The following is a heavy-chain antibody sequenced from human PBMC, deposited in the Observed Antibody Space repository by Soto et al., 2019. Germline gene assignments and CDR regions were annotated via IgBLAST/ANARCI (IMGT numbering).Heavy chain of an antibody. CDR1: GGSISSYY. CDR3: ARDLWGYCGTDCYPLDV. J-gene: IGHJ6*02. Sequence: SETLSLTCTVSGGSISSYYWSWIRQHPGKGLEWIGYIYYSGSTYYNPSLKSRVTISVDTSKNQSSLKLNSVTAADTAVYYCARDLWGYCGTDCYPLDVWGQGTTVTVSS. D-gene: IGHD2-21*02. V-gene: IGHV4-59*01. CDR2: IYYSGST.